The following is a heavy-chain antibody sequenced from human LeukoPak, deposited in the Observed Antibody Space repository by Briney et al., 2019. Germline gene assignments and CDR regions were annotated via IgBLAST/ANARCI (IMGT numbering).Heavy chain of an antibody. CDR2: INERATII. J-gene: IGHJ4*02. CDR1: GFTFSNYW. D-gene: IGHD5-12*01. Sequence: GGSLRLSCAASGFTFSNYWMHWVRQAPGKGLEWVSRINERATIISYADSVKGRFTISRDNSKNTLYLQMNSLRAEDTAVYYCARDRSGYDGFGWGQGTLVTVSS. V-gene: IGHV3-74*01. CDR3: ARDRSGYDGFG.